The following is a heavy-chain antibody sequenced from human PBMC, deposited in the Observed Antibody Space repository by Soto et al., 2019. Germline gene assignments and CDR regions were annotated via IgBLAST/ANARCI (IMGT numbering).Heavy chain of an antibody. CDR1: GFTFSSYW. CDR2: IKRDGSEK. Sequence: EVQLVESGGGLVQPGGSLRLSCAASGFTFSSYWMSWVRQAPGKGLEWVANIKRDGSEKYYVDSVKGRFTISRDNAKNSLYLQMNSLRAEDTAVYYCASCMVRGVIRDYWGQGTLVTVSS. CDR3: ASCMVRGVIRDY. J-gene: IGHJ4*02. D-gene: IGHD3-10*01. V-gene: IGHV3-7*02.